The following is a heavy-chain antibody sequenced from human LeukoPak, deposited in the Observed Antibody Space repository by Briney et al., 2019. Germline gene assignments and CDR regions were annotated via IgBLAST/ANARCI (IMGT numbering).Heavy chain of an antibody. CDR3: ARELTCSGGSCYSRYDYYYYGMDV. V-gene: IGHV1-18*01. CDR2: ISAYNGNT. Sequence: GASVKVSCKASGYTFTSYGISWVRQAPGQGLEWMGWISAYNGNTNYAQKLQGRLTMTTDTSTSTAYMELRSLRSDDTAVYYCARELTCSGGSCYSRYDYYYYGMDVWGQGTTVTVSS. J-gene: IGHJ6*02. D-gene: IGHD2-15*01. CDR1: GYTFTSYG.